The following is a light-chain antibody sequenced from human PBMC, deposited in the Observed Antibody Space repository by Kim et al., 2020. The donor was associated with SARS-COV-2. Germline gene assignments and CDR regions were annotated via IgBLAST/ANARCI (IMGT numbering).Light chain of an antibody. CDR1: SSNIGTNY. CDR3: GTWNSSLSVWL. CDR2: DNN. V-gene: IGLV1-51*01. Sequence: GQKVTISCSGSSSNIGTNYVSWYQQLPGTVPKVLIYDNNKRPSGIPDRFSGSKSGTSGTLDITGLQTGDEADYYCGTWNSSLSVWLFGGGTKVTVL. J-gene: IGLJ3*02.